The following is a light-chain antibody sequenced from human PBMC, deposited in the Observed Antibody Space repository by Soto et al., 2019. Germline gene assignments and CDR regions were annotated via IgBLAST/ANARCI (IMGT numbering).Light chain of an antibody. Sequence: DIQMTQSPSTLSASVGDRVTITCRASQSISSWLAWYQQKPGKAPKLLIYKASSLESGVPSRFSGSGSGTEFTLTISSLQPDDFATYYCQQYGSFSPITFGGGTKVDIK. CDR3: QQYGSFSPIT. V-gene: IGKV1-5*03. CDR2: KAS. J-gene: IGKJ4*01. CDR1: QSISSW.